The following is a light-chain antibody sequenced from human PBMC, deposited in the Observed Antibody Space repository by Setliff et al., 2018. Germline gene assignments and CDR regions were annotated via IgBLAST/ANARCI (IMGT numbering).Light chain of an antibody. Sequence: QSVLTQPPAASGTPGQRVTTSCSGSISEMYVVNWYHQLPGTAPKLVIYGNSQRPSGVPDRFSGTKSGTSASLAISGLQSEDEGDYYCATWDDNVMGWVFGGGTQLTVL. CDR2: GNS. CDR1: ISEMYV. J-gene: IGLJ3*02. V-gene: IGLV1-44*01. CDR3: ATWDDNVMGWV.